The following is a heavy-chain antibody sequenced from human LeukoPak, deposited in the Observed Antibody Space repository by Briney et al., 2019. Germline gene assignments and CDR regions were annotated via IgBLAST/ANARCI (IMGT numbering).Heavy chain of an antibody. CDR1: GFTFSSYA. J-gene: IGHJ4*02. V-gene: IGHV3-23*01. D-gene: IGHD3-22*01. CDR3: AEDRHYYDSGGGCFDY. Sequence: GGSLRLSCAASGFTFSSYAMSWVRQAPGKGLEWVSAISGSGGSTYYADSVKGRFTISRDNSKNTLYLQMNSLRAEDTAVYYCAEDRHYYDSGGGCFDYWGQGTLVTVSS. CDR2: ISGSGGST.